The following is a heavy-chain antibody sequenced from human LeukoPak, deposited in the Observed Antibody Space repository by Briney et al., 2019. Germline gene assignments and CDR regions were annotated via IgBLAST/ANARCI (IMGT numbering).Heavy chain of an antibody. CDR3: ASEAYCGGDCHSPYFDY. D-gene: IGHD2-21*02. J-gene: IGHJ4*02. V-gene: IGHV1-2*06. CDR2: INPNSGGT. Sequence: GASVKVSCKASGYTFTSYDINWVRQATGQGLEWMGRINPNSGGTNYAQKFQGRVTMTRDTSISTAYMELSRLRSDDTAVYYCASEAYCGGDCHSPYFDYWGQGTLVTVSS. CDR1: GYTFTSYD.